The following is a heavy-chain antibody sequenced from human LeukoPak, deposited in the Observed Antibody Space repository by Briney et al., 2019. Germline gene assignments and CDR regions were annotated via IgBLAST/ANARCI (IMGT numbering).Heavy chain of an antibody. D-gene: IGHD1-26*01. V-gene: IGHV3-33*06. CDR2: IWYDGSDK. CDR3: AKDREGALDY. J-gene: IGHJ4*02. Sequence: PGRSLRLSCAASGFTFSSYGMHWVRQAPGKGLEWVSVIWYDGSDKYYADSVKGRFTISRDNSKNTLYLQMNSLRAEDTAVYYCAKDREGALDYWGQGTLVTVSS. CDR1: GFTFSSYG.